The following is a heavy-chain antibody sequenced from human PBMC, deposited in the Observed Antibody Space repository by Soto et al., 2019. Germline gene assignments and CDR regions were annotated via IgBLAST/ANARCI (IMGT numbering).Heavy chain of an antibody. CDR1: GFTFSNAW. J-gene: IGHJ4*02. V-gene: IGHV3-15*01. D-gene: IGHD1-20*01. CDR3: TNWYGPSDY. Sequence: GGSLRLSCTVSGFTFSNAWMSWVRQAPGKGLEWVGRIKSKVDGETRDYAAPVKGRFTILRDDSKNTLYLQMDRLKTEDTAMYYCTNWYGPSDYWGQGTLVTVSS. CDR2: IKSKVDGETR.